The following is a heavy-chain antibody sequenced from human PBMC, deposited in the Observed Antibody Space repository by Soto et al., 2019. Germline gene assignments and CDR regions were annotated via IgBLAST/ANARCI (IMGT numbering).Heavy chain of an antibody. D-gene: IGHD3-3*01. V-gene: IGHV4-39*01. CDR3: ATRTGFLVPTLEADY. Sequence: HLQLQESGPGLVKPSETLSLTCPVSGNSISDRNYYWGWIRQPPGKGLEWIGSIFYTGSTSYSPSLRGRVTISVDTSKNQFSLKVTSVTAADTAIYFCATRTGFLVPTLEADYWGQGALVTVSS. J-gene: IGHJ4*02. CDR1: GNSISDRNYY. CDR2: IFYTGST.